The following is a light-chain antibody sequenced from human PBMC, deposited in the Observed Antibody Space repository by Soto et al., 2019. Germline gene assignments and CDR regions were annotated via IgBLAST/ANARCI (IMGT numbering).Light chain of an antibody. Sequence: QSVLTQPPSASGTPGQRVTISCSGSSSNIGGNIVNWYQQLPGTAPKLLIYDNNQRPSGVPDRFSGSKSGTSASLAISGLQSEDESDYYCAAWDDSLGVVFGGGTQLTVL. CDR3: AAWDDSLGVV. J-gene: IGLJ2*01. CDR2: DNN. V-gene: IGLV1-44*01. CDR1: SSNIGGNI.